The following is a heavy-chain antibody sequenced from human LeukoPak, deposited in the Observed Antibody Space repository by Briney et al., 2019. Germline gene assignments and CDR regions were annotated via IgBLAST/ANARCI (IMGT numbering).Heavy chain of an antibody. J-gene: IGHJ4*02. CDR3: ARALHYYGSGFDY. Sequence: SEALSLTCTVSGGSISSSSYYWGWIRQPPGKGLEWIGSIYYSGSTYYNPSLKSRVTISVDTSKNQFSLKLSSVTAADTAVYYCARALHYYGSGFDYWGQGTLVTVSS. CDR2: IYYSGST. V-gene: IGHV4-39*01. D-gene: IGHD3-10*01. CDR1: GGSISSSSYY.